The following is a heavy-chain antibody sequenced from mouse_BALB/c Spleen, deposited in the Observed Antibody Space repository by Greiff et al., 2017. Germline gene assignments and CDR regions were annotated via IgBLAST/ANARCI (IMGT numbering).Heavy chain of an antibody. CDR3: ARPVAYDYDEEVWFAY. V-gene: IGHV5-12-1*01. D-gene: IGHD2-4*01. CDR1: GFAFSSYD. J-gene: IGHJ3*01. CDR2: ISSGGGST. Sequence: EVQGVESGGGLVKPGGSLKLSCAASGFAFSSYDMSWVRQTPEKRLEWVAYISSGGGSTYYPDTVKGRFTISRDNAKNNLYLQMSSLKSKDTAMYYCARPVAYDYDEEVWFAYWGQGTLVTVSA.